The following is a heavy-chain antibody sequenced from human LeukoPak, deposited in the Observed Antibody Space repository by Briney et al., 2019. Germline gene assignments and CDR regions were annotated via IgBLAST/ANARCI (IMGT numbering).Heavy chain of an antibody. Sequence: PGRSLRLSCAASGFTFSSYGMHWVRQAPGQGLEWVASIWYEGRTKYYIDSVKGRFTISRDNSKNTLYLQMNSLRAEDTAVYYCAKVPEYDFWSGDLYYFDYWGQGTLVTVSS. J-gene: IGHJ4*02. CDR2: IWYEGRTK. CDR3: AKVPEYDFWSGDLYYFDY. CDR1: GFTFSSYG. V-gene: IGHV3-33*06. D-gene: IGHD3-3*01.